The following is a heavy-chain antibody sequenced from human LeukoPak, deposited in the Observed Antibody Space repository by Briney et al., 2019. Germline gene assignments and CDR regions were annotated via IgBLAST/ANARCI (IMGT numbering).Heavy chain of an antibody. CDR2: IYYSGST. V-gene: IGHV4-39*07. D-gene: IGHD1-26*01. CDR3: ARDDRIVGATGPAFDI. J-gene: IGHJ3*02. CDR1: GGSISSSSYY. Sequence: SETLSLTCSVSGGSISSSSYYWGWIRQPPGKGLEWIGSIYYSGSTYYNPSLKSRVTISVDTSKNQFSLKLSSVTAADTAVYYCARDDRIVGATGPAFDIWGQGTMVTVSS.